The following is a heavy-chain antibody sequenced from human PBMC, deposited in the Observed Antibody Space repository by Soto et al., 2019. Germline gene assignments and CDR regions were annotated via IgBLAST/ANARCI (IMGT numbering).Heavy chain of an antibody. D-gene: IGHD3-9*01. Sequence: QVQLVESGGGVVQPGRSLRLSCAASGFTFSSYAMHWVRQAPGKGLEWVAVISYDGSNKYYADSVKGRFTISRDNSKNTLYLQMNSLRAEDTAVYYCARDWVDDWDFDYWGQGTLVTVSS. CDR3: ARDWVDDWDFDY. J-gene: IGHJ4*02. CDR2: ISYDGSNK. V-gene: IGHV3-30-3*01. CDR1: GFTFSSYA.